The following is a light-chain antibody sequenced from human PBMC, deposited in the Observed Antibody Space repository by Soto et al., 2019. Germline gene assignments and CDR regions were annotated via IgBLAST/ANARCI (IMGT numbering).Light chain of an antibody. V-gene: IGKV1-17*01. CDR3: LQHNAYPLT. J-gene: IGKJ4*01. CDR2: AAS. CDR1: QDIGKD. Sequence: DSRMIQSPSSMSASVGDRDTITCRASQDIGKDVGWYQQKPGKAPKRLIFAASRLQSGVPSRFGGSGSGTEFILTVSSLQPEDFATYYCLQHNAYPLTFGGGTTVDIK.